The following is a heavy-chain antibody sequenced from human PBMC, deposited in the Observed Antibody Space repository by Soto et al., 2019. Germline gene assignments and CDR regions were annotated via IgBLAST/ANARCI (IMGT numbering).Heavy chain of an antibody. Sequence: KAGGSLRLSCAASGFTFSSYSMNWVRQAPGKGLEWVSSISSSSSYIYYADSVKGRFTISRDNAKNSLYLQMSSLRAEDTAVYYCAREGSNSEGKRRYYYYGMDVWGQGTTVTVSS. CDR1: GFTFSSYS. CDR3: AREGSNSEGKRRYYYYGMDV. CDR2: ISSSSSYI. D-gene: IGHD2-2*01. J-gene: IGHJ6*02. V-gene: IGHV3-21*01.